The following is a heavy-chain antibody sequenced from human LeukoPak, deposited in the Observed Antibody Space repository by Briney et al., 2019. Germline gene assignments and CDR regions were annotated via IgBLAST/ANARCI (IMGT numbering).Heavy chain of an antibody. CDR3: ARDRVGDY. J-gene: IGHJ4*02. Sequence: GGSLRLSCAASGFTFSTYNMNWVRQAPGKGLEWVSSISSNGTYIYYADSVRGRFTISRDNAKNSLYLQMNSLRAEDTAVYYCARDRVGDYWGQGTLVTVSS. V-gene: IGHV3-21*01. CDR1: GFTFSTYN. CDR2: ISSNGTYI.